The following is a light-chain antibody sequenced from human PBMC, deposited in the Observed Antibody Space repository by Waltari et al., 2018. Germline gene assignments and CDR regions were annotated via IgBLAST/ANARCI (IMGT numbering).Light chain of an antibody. CDR3: ASWDGTLSGWL. V-gene: IGLV1-47*01. CDR1: GSNIGTNF. J-gene: IGLJ3*02. Sequence: QSALTQPPSASGAPGQRVTISCAGGGSNIGTNFGYWYKHLPGSAPKLLMYRTDQRPAGFPDRFSGSKSGTSGSLAISGLRAEDEADYYCASWDGTLSGWLFGGGTTLTVL. CDR2: RTD.